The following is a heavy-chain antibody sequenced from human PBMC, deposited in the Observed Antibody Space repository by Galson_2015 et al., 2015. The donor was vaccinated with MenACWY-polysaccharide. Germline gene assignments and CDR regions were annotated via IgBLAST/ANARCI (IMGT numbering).Heavy chain of an antibody. Sequence: SLRLSCAASGFTFTSYAMSWVRQPPGKGLEWVSAIRSSGTNTYYADSVKGRFTISRDNSKNTLYLQMNSLRAEDTAVYYCAKDSTDFWSVAGRFDHWGQGTLVTVSS. J-gene: IGHJ5*02. CDR2: IRSSGTNT. CDR1: GFTFTSYA. CDR3: AKDSTDFWSVAGRFDH. D-gene: IGHD3-3*01. V-gene: IGHV3-23*01.